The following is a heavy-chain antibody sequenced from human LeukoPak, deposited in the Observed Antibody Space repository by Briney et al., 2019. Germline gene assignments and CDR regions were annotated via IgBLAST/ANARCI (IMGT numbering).Heavy chain of an antibody. J-gene: IGHJ4*02. CDR1: GYTFTDYY. D-gene: IGHD6-13*01. CDR2: INPRSGGT. Sequence: EASVTASCKASGYTFTDYYVHWVRQAPGQGLEWMGWINPRSGGTMSPQKFQGRITMTRDTSISTVYMELRSLRSDDTAVYYCARDGPAADVTGIGYWGQRTLVTVSS. V-gene: IGHV1-2*02. CDR3: ARDGPAADVTGIGY.